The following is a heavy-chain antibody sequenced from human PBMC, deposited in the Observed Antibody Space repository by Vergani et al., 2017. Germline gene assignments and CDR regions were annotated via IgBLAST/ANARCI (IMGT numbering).Heavy chain of an antibody. V-gene: IGHV3-23*01. J-gene: IGHJ6*02. Sequence: EVQVLESGGGLVQPGGSLRVSCAASGFTFSSYAMSWVRQAPGKGLEWVSAISGSGGSTYYADSVKGRFTISRDNSKNTLYLQMNSLRAEDTAVYYCAKGVTQQPEGANYCYGMDVWGQGTTVTVSS. CDR3: AKGVTQQPEGANYCYGMDV. CDR2: ISGSGGST. CDR1: GFTFSSYA. D-gene: IGHD6-13*01.